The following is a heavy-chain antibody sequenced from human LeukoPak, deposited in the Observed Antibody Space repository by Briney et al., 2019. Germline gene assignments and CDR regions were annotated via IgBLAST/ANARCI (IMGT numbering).Heavy chain of an antibody. V-gene: IGHV4-34*01. CDR3: ARRRRGVIIKTWSDS. J-gene: IGHJ5*01. CDR2: INHSGSA. Sequence: SETLSLTCAVYDGSFSGSYCSWIRQPPGKGLEWIGEINHSGSANYNPSLKSRVTLLLDTSKNQFSLNLSSVTAADTPVYYCARRRRGVIIKTWSDSCGQGALGTV. CDR1: DGSFSGSY. D-gene: IGHD3-10*01.